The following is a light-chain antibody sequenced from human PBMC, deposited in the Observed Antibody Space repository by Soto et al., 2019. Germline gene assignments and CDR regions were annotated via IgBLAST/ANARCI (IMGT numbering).Light chain of an antibody. J-gene: IGKJ1*01. CDR2: GA. CDR1: QSVSSN. CDR3: QHYNNWPRT. Sequence: EIVMTQSPATLSVSPGERATLSCRASQSVSSNLAWYQQKPGQAPRLLIYGATRATGIPARFSGSGSGTEFTLTISSLQSEDFAVYYCQHYNNWPRTFGQGTKVEIK. V-gene: IGKV3-15*01.